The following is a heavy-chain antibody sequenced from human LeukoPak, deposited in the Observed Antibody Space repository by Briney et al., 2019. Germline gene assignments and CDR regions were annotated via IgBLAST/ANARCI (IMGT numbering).Heavy chain of an antibody. V-gene: IGHV1-24*01. CDR3: ATDGVAVIWSRREIVAYALDI. Sequence: ASVKVSCKVFGYTLTELSMDWVRQAPGKGLEWMGGFDPEDGETIYAQKFQGRVTMTEDTSTNTAYMELSSLRSEDTAVYYCATDGVAVIWSRREIVAYALDIWGQGTMVTVSS. CDR1: GYTLTELS. J-gene: IGHJ3*02. CDR2: FDPEDGET. D-gene: IGHD3-3*01.